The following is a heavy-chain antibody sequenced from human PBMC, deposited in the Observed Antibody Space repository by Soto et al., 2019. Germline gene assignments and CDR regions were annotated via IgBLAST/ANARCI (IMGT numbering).Heavy chain of an antibody. CDR3: VRGFYDGGGYSSPFDY. V-gene: IGHV4-61*08. J-gene: IGHJ4*02. CDR1: GSSISSSGYY. Sequence: SGSSISSSGYYWGWIRQPPGKGLEWIGYVYHSGTTNYNPSLKSRVTISLGTSRSQLSLRLTSVTAADTAVYYCVRGFYDGGGYSSPFDYWGQGILVTVSS. D-gene: IGHD3-22*01. CDR2: VYHSGTT.